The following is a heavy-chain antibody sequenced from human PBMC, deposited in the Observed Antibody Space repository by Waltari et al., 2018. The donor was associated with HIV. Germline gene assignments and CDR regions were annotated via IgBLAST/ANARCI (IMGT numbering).Heavy chain of an antibody. Sequence: QVQLQQWGAGLLKPSETLSLTCAVYGGSFSGYYWRWTRQPPGKGLEWIGEINHSGSTNYNPSLKSRVTISVDTSKNQFSLKLSSVTAADTAVYYCARGIGERITMVRGVDYWGQGTLVTVSS. CDR3: ARGIGERITMVRGVDY. CDR1: GGSFSGYY. J-gene: IGHJ4*02. D-gene: IGHD3-10*01. V-gene: IGHV4-34*01. CDR2: INHSGST.